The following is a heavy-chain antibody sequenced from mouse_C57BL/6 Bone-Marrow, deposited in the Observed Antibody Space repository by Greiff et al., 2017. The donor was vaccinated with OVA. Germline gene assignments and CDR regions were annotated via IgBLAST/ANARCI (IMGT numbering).Heavy chain of an antibody. CDR3: ASTYGSLFDY. J-gene: IGHJ2*01. CDR2: INPSTGGT. CDR1: GYSFTGYY. Sequence: EVQLQQSGPELVKPGASVKISCKASGYSFTGYYMNWVKQSPEKSLEWIGEINPSTGGTTYNQKFKAKATLTVDKSSSTAYMQLKSLTSEDSAVYYCASTYGSLFDYWGQGTTLTVSS. D-gene: IGHD1-1*01. V-gene: IGHV1-42*01.